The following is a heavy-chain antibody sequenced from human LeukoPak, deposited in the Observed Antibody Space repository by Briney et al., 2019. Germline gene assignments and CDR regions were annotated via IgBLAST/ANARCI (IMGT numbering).Heavy chain of an antibody. J-gene: IGHJ6*03. D-gene: IGHD3-10*01. V-gene: IGHV3-48*03. CDR2: ISHGVSTI. Sequence: GGSLRLSCAASGFTFSSYEMNWVRQAPGKGLEWVSYISHGVSTIYYADSVKGRFTISRDNSKNSLYLQMNSLRAEDTAVYYCARVMEYYYYYMDVWGKGTTVTISS. CDR1: GFTFSSYE. CDR3: ARVMEYYYYYMDV.